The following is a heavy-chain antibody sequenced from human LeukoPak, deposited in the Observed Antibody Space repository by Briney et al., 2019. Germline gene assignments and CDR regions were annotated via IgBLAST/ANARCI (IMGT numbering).Heavy chain of an antibody. CDR1: GYTFTGYY. J-gene: IGHJ5*02. Sequence: ASVKVSCKASGYTFTGYYMHWVRQAPGQGLEWMGWINPNSGGTNYAQKFQGRVTMTRDTSISTAYMELSGLRSDDTAVYYCARPSFVTATTNWFDPWGQGTLVTVSS. D-gene: IGHD2-21*02. V-gene: IGHV1-2*02. CDR3: ARPSFVTATTNWFDP. CDR2: INPNSGGT.